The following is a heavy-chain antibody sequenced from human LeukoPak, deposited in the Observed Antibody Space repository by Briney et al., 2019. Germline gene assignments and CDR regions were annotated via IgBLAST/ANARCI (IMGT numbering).Heavy chain of an antibody. V-gene: IGHV1-2*02. CDR1: GYTFTGYY. Sequence: ASVKVSCKASGYTFTGYYMHWVRQAPGQGLEWMGWINPNSGGTNYAQKFQGRLTMTRDTSISTAYMELSRLRSDDTAVYYCARASYCSGGSCYPPYYYYYGMDVWGQGTTVTVSS. CDR3: ARASYCSGGSCYPPYYYYYGMDV. J-gene: IGHJ6*02. CDR2: INPNSGGT. D-gene: IGHD2-15*01.